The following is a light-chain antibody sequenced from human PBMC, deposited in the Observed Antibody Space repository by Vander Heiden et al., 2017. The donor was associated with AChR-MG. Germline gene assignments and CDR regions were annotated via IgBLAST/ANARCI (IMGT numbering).Light chain of an antibody. CDR1: DANIGAGDD. CDR2: GNS. J-gene: IGLJ2*01. CDR3: QSYDSSLSDVV. Sequence: HSVLTQPPSVSGTPGPGVTIACTGSDANIGAGDDVHWYQQLPVTAPKLLIYGNSNRPSGVPDRFSGSKSGTSASLAITGLQAVDESDYYCQSYDSSLSDVVFGGGTKLTVL. V-gene: IGLV1-40*01.